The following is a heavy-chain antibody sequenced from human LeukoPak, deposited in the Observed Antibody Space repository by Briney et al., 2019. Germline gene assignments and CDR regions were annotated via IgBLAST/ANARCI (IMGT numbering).Heavy chain of an antibody. CDR1: GYSFTTYW. CDR3: VRLDGDYASFFDY. Sequence: GESLKISCKGSGYSFTTYWIGWVRQMPGKGLEWMGIIYPGDSDTRYSPSFQGHVTISADKSMSTAYLQWSSLKASDTAMYYCVRLDGDYASFFDYWGQGTLVTVSS. CDR2: IYPGDSDT. V-gene: IGHV5-51*01. J-gene: IGHJ4*02. D-gene: IGHD4-17*01.